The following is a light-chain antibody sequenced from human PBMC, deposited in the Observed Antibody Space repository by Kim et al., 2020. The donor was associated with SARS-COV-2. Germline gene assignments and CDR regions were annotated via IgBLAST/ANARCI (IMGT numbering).Light chain of an antibody. CDR3: QQYNSYST. J-gene: IGKJ1*01. Sequence: DIQMTQSPSTLSAFLGDRVTITCRASQNINTWLAWYQQKPGKAPKVLIYKASNLQSGVPSRFSGSGSGTEFTLTISSLQPDDFATYYCQQYNSYSTFGHGTKVDIK. V-gene: IGKV1-5*03. CDR2: KAS. CDR1: QNINTW.